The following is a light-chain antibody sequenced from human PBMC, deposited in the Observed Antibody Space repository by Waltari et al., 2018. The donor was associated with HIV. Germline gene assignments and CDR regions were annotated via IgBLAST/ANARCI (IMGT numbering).Light chain of an antibody. Sequence: SSELTQDPAVSVALGQTVRITCQGDSLRSYDASWYQEKPGQAPRLVIYGKNKRPSGIPDRCSGSTSGNTASLTITGAQAEDEADYYCNFRDGIHVFGTGTQVTVL. CDR1: SLRSYD. CDR3: NFRDGIHV. V-gene: IGLV3-19*01. CDR2: GKN. J-gene: IGLJ1*01.